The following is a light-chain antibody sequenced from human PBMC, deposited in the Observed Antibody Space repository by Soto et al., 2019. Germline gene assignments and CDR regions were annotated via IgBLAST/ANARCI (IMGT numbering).Light chain of an antibody. Sequence: EIVLTQSPGTLSLSPGERATLSCRVSQSVSSSYLAWYQQKPGKAPRLLIYGATSRATGIPDRFSGSGSGIYFTLTISRQHPSDLAESYCQQYGSSRCTFGQGTKLQFQ. V-gene: IGKV3-20*01. CDR3: QQYGSSRCT. CDR2: GAT. J-gene: IGKJ1*01. CDR1: QSVSSSY.